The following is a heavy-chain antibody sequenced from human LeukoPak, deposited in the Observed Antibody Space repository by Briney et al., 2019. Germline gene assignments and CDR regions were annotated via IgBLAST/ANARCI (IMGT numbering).Heavy chain of an antibody. CDR3: ARDTGKENAFDN. Sequence: GGSLRLSCAASGFTFSSYWMHWVRQAPGKGLVWVSRINSDGSSTSYADSVKGRFTISRDHAKNTLYLHMNSLRAEDTAVYNYARDTGKENAFDNWGQGTMVTVSS. CDR1: GFTFSSYW. J-gene: IGHJ3*02. CDR2: INSDGSST. V-gene: IGHV3-74*01. D-gene: IGHD4-11*01.